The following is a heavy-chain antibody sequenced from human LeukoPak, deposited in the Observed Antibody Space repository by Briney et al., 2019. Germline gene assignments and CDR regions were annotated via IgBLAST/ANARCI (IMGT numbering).Heavy chain of an antibody. CDR1: GVSFNNYY. CDR2: INHSGYT. J-gene: IGHJ4*02. Sequence: SETLSLTCAVSGVSFNNYYWSWVRQTPGKGLEWIGEINHSGYTNDSPSLKSRVTLSIDTSRKQFSLNLRSVTVADTGIYYCTRMTTGHDNWGQGTLVTVSS. V-gene: IGHV4-34*01. D-gene: IGHD4-17*01. CDR3: TRMTTGHDN.